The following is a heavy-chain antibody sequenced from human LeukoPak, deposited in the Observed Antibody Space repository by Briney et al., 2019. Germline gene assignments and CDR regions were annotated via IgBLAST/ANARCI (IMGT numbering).Heavy chain of an antibody. CDR2: ISAYNGNT. Sequence: VASVKVSCKASGYTFTSYGISWVRQAPGQGLEWMGWISAYNGNTNYAQKLQGRVTMTTDTSTSTAYMELRSLRSDDTAVYYCARSLVVPVATGYFDYWGQGTLVTVSS. J-gene: IGHJ4*02. D-gene: IGHD2-2*01. CDR3: ARSLVVPVATGYFDY. V-gene: IGHV1-18*01. CDR1: GYTFTSYG.